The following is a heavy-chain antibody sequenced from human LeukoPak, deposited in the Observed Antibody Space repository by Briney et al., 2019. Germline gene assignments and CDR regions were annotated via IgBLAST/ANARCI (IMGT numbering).Heavy chain of an antibody. CDR3: ARDQDSSGWPALSSYYIDY. CDR2: IDHTGST. CDR1: DDSITIYY. V-gene: IGHV4-59*01. J-gene: IGHJ4*02. Sequence: SETLSLTCTVSDDSITIYYWTWIRQPPGKGLEWIGYIDHTGSTNYNPSLNSRVTISRDTSKNHFSLELSSVTAADTAVYYCARDQDSSGWPALSSYYIDYWGQGTLVTVSS. D-gene: IGHD6-19*01.